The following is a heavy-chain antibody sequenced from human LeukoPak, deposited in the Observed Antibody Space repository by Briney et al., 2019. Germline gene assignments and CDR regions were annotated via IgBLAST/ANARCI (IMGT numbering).Heavy chain of an antibody. CDR1: GFIFSNYG. D-gene: IGHD6-13*01. Sequence: PGGSLRLSCTTSGFIFSNYGFHWVRQAPGKGLEWVALIRNDIPKDGINKYYADSIRGRFTISRDNSKNTVYLQMNSLRVADTAMYYCAKGDSNWGRGTLVTVSS. CDR2: IPKDGINK. CDR3: AKGDSN. V-gene: IGHV3-30*02. J-gene: IGHJ4*02.